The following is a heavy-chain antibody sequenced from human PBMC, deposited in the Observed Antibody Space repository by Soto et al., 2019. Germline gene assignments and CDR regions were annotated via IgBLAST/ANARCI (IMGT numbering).Heavy chain of an antibody. Sequence: QVQLQESGPGLVKPSQTLSLTCAVSGDSISRGGFYWSWIRQHPGKGLEWIGYKYYGGITKYNPSLQSRATISVDTSKNLFSLMLTSVTAADTDVYYCARELGPGGFNVFEYWGQGSLVIVSS. CDR1: GDSISRGGFY. D-gene: IGHD5-12*01. CDR3: ARELGPGGFNVFEY. J-gene: IGHJ4*02. CDR2: KYYGGIT. V-gene: IGHV4-31*11.